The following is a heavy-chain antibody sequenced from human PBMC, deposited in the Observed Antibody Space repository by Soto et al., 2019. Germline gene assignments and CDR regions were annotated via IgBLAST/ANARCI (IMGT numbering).Heavy chain of an antibody. CDR1: CGSIISGDYY. CDR3: ARGTGTLGEYNWFDP. Sequence: SETLSLTCTFSCGSIISGDYYWSWIRQPPGKGLEWIGYIYYSGSTYYNPSLKSRVTISVDTSKNQFSLKLSSVTAADTAVYYCARGTGTLGEYNWFDPWGQGTLVTVSS. V-gene: IGHV4-30-4*01. J-gene: IGHJ5*02. CDR2: IYYSGST. D-gene: IGHD3-10*01.